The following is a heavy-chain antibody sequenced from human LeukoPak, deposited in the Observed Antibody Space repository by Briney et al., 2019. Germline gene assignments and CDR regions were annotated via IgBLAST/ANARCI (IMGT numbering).Heavy chain of an antibody. D-gene: IGHD2-15*01. V-gene: IGHV3-30*03. CDR2: ISYDGSNK. CDR3: ARSGRIHWFDP. Sequence: PGRSLRLSCAASGFTFSSYGMHWVRQAPGKGLEWVAVISYDGSNKYYADSVKGRFTISRDNSKNTLYLQMNSLRAEDTAVYYCARSGRIHWFDPWGQGTLVTVSS. J-gene: IGHJ5*02. CDR1: GFTFSSYG.